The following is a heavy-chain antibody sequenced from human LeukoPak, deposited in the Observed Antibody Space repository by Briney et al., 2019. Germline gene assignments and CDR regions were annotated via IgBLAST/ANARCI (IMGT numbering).Heavy chain of an antibody. Sequence: SETLSLTCAVYGGSFSGYYWSWIRQPPGKGLEWIGEINHSGSTNYNPSLKSRVTISVDTSKNQFSLKLSSVTAADTAVYYCARGRYYYDSRRYYFDYWGRGTLVTVSS. J-gene: IGHJ4*02. CDR3: ARGRYYYDSRRYYFDY. V-gene: IGHV4-34*01. CDR2: INHSGST. D-gene: IGHD3-22*01. CDR1: GGSFSGYY.